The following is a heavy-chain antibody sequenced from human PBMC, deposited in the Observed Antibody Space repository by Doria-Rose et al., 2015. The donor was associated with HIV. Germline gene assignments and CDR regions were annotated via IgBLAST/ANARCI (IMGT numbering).Heavy chain of an antibody. D-gene: IGHD6-13*01. CDR3: ARIKSSRWYHKYYFDF. J-gene: IGHJ4*02. CDR1: GVSLSSPGMG. Sequence: SGPVLVKPTETLTLTCTVSGVSLSSPGMGVSWIRQPPGKALEWLENIFSDDYRSYSTTLKSRLTISSDTSKSQVVLTMTDMDPVDTATYYCARIKSSRWYHKYYFDFWGQGTLVIVSA. CDR2: IFSDDYR. V-gene: IGHV2-26*01.